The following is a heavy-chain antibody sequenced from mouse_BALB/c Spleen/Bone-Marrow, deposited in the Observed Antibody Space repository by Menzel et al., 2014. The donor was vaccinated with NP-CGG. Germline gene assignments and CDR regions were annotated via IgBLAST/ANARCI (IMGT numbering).Heavy chain of an antibody. Sequence: QVHVKQSGAEVVKPGASVRLSCKTSGYTFPNYWMHWVKQRPGQGLEWIGDINPSNGRATYSEKFKSKATLTVDTSSSTAYMQLSSLTSEDSAVYYCARYYNYYFDVWGAGTPVTVSS. CDR3: ARYYNYYFDV. V-gene: IGHV1S81*02. D-gene: IGHD1-1*01. CDR2: INPSNGRA. J-gene: IGHJ1*01. CDR1: GYTFPNYW.